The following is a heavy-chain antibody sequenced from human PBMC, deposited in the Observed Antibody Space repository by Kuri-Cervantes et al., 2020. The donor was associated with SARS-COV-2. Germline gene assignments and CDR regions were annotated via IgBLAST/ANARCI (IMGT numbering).Heavy chain of an antibody. CDR1: GFTFSDYY. Sequence: LSLTCAASGFTFSDYYMSWIRQAPGKGLEWVSYISSSGSTIYYADSVKGRFTISRDNAKNSLYLQMNSLRAEDTAVYYCAKDLDYYYMDVWGKGTTVTVSS. CDR2: ISSSGSTI. CDR3: AKDLDYYYMDV. J-gene: IGHJ6*03. V-gene: IGHV3-11*01.